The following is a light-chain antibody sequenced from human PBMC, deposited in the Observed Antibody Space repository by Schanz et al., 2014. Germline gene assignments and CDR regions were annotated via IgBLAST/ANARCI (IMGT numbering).Light chain of an antibody. CDR1: QSITRNY. Sequence: EIVLTQSPGTLSLSPGDRATLSCRASQSITRNYLAWYQQKPGQPPRLLIYGASSRATGIPDRFSGSGSGTDFSLTISRLETEDFAVYYCQQYGTSPYTFGQGTKLEIK. V-gene: IGKV3-20*01. CDR2: GAS. CDR3: QQYGTSPYT. J-gene: IGKJ2*01.